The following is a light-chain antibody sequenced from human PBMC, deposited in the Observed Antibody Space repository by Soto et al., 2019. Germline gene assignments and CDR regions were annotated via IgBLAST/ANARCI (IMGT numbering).Light chain of an antibody. CDR1: SSDVGGYKY. J-gene: IGLJ1*01. Sequence: QSVLTQPASVSGSPGQSIAISCTGSSSDVGGYKYVSWYQQHPGKAPKLMIYDVSNRPSGVSDRFSGSKSGNTASLTISGLQSEDEAGYYCSSYTSSNSYVFGTGTKVTVL. CDR2: DVS. V-gene: IGLV2-14*03. CDR3: SSYTSSNSYV.